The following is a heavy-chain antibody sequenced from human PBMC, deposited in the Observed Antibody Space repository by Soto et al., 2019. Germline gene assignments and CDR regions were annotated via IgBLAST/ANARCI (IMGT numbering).Heavy chain of an antibody. Sequence: QVQLVQSGAEVKKPGASVKVSCKASGYTFTSYDINWVRQATGQGLEWMGCMNPNSGNTGYEQKFQGRVTLTRNTSISTAYMELSSLRSEDTAVYYCARGFFRYCTNGVCYTELGWFDPWGQGTLVTVSS. CDR3: ARGFFRYCTNGVCYTELGWFDP. J-gene: IGHJ5*02. V-gene: IGHV1-8*01. CDR1: GYTFTSYD. D-gene: IGHD2-8*01. CDR2: MNPNSGNT.